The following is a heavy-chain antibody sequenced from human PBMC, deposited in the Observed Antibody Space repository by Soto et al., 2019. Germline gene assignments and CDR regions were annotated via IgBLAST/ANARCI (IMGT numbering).Heavy chain of an antibody. CDR3: ARAKWAAADYNWFDP. CDR1: GGTFSSYT. Sequence: QVQLVQSGAEVKKPGSSVKVSCKASGGTFSSYTISWVRQAPGQGLEWMGRIIPILGIANYAQKFQGRVTITADKYTSTAYMELSRLRSEDTAVYYCARAKWAAADYNWFDPWGQGTLVTVSS. J-gene: IGHJ5*02. D-gene: IGHD6-13*01. V-gene: IGHV1-69*02. CDR2: IIPILGIA.